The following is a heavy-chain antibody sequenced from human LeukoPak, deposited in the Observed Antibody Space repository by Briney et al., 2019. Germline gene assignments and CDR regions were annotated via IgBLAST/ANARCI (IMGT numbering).Heavy chain of an antibody. D-gene: IGHD6-13*01. CDR1: GFIFSSNP. CDR3: ARDYYGSSRHAFDI. V-gene: IGHV3-21*06. CDR2: ISSSSSYI. J-gene: IGHJ3*02. Sequence: GGSLRLSCAASGFIFSSNPMNWDRQAPGKGLEWVSSISSSSSYIYYADSVKGRFTISRDNAKNSLYLQLNSLRADDTAIYYCARDYYGSSRHAFDIWGQGTMVTVST.